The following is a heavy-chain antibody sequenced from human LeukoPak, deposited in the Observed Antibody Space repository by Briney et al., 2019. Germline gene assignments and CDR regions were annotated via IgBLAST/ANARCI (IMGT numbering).Heavy chain of an antibody. D-gene: IGHD3-10*01. CDR3: AKEGDHDAFDI. CDR2: IGYDGSNK. Sequence: PGGPLRLSCAASGFTFSSYGMHWVRQAPGKGLECVAVIGYDGSNKYYADSVKGRFTISRDNSKNTMYLQMNSLRAEDTAVYYCAKEGDHDAFDIWGQGTMVTVSS. J-gene: IGHJ3*02. V-gene: IGHV3-33*06. CDR1: GFTFSSYG.